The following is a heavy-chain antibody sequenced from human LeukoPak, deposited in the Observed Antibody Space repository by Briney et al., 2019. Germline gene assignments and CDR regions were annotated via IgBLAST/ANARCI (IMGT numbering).Heavy chain of an antibody. CDR3: ARDLGYESSGYPTYYFDY. J-gene: IGHJ4*02. D-gene: IGHD3-22*01. V-gene: IGHV3-21*01. Sequence: GGSLRLSCAASGFTFSSYSMNWVRQAPGKGLEWVSSISSSSSYIYYADSVKGRFTISRDNAKNSLYLQMNSLRAEDTAVYYCARDLGYESSGYPTYYFDYWGQGTLVTVSS. CDR2: ISSSSSYI. CDR1: GFTFSSYS.